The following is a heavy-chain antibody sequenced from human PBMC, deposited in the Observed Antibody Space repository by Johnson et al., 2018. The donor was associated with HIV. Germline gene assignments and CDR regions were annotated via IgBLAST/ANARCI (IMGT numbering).Heavy chain of an antibody. Sequence: VQLVESGGGLVQPGGSLRLSCAASGFTVSSNYMSWVRQAPGKGLEWVSVIYSGGSTYYADSVKGRFTISRDNSKNTRYLQMNSLRAEDTAVYYCATSLTGTRPFDIWGQGTMVTVSS. D-gene: IGHD1-7*01. CDR1: GFTVSSNY. V-gene: IGHV3-66*02. CDR2: IYSGGST. J-gene: IGHJ3*02. CDR3: ATSLTGTRPFDI.